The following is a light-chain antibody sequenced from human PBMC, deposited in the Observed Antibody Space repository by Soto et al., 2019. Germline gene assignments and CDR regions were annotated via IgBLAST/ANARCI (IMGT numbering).Light chain of an antibody. V-gene: IGKV3-15*01. CDR1: QSVRTK. Sequence: KASQSVRTKLAWYQQKAGQAPRLLIYGASTRATGIPDRFSGSASGTEFTITICGLEFAAFAVYRSKKYTGWPPRTFGQGTRLEIK. CDR3: KKYTGWPPRT. CDR2: GAS. J-gene: IGKJ5*01.